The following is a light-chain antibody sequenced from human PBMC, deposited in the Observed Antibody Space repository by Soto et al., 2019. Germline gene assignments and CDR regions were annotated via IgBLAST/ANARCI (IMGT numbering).Light chain of an antibody. CDR2: NNN. V-gene: IGLV1-44*01. CDR3: ATWDDSLNGGGV. J-gene: IGLJ2*01. CDR1: SSNIGSNT. Sequence: QLVLTQPPSASATPGQRVTISCSGSSSNIGSNTVNWYQQLPGTAPKLLIYNNNQRPSGVPDRFSGSKSGTSASLAISGLQSEDEADYYCATWDDSLNGGGVFGGGTKLTVL.